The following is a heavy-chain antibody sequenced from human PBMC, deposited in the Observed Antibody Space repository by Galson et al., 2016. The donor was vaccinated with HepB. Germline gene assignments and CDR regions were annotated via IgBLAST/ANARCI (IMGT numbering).Heavy chain of an antibody. D-gene: IGHD3-3*01. CDR2: IYYSGTT. V-gene: IGHV4-39*01. CDR3: AGRVFTLRFGVVIYSEIDY. CDR1: GGSISNKNYY. Sequence: SETLSLTCTVSGGSISNKNYYWGWIRQPPGKGLEWICNIYYSGTTYYNPSLKSRVALSVAPSKNQFSLMLTSVTAADTAVYYCAGRVFTLRFGVVIYSEIDYWGQGSLVTVSS. J-gene: IGHJ4*02.